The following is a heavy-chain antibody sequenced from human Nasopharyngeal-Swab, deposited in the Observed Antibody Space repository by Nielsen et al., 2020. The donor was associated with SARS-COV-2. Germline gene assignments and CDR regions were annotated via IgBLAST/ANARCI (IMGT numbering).Heavy chain of an antibody. CDR1: GFTFSIYA. Sequence: GGSLRLSCAASGFTFSIYAMTWVRQAPGKGLEWVSVITDSGDSTYYADSVKGRFTISRDNSKSTLYLQMNSLRADDTALYYCAKDQGYSYGAPDSWGQGTLVTVSS. V-gene: IGHV3-23*01. CDR3: AKDQGYSYGAPDS. CDR2: ITDSGDST. D-gene: IGHD5-18*01. J-gene: IGHJ4*02.